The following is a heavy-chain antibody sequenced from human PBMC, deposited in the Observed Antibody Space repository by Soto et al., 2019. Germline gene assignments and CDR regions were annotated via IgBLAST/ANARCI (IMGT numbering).Heavy chain of an antibody. CDR3: AIEGAGFGQ. CDR1: GFNISVSS. J-gene: IGHJ4*02. Sequence: EVQLVESGGGLVQPGGSVKLSCAASGFNISVSSMHGVRQASGKGLEWVGRIRSKAKDYATAYAESVKGRFAISRDDLKNTMYLQMSSLRTEDTAMYYCAIEGAGFGQWGQGTLVTVSS. V-gene: IGHV3-73*01. D-gene: IGHD1-26*01. CDR2: IRSKAKDYAT.